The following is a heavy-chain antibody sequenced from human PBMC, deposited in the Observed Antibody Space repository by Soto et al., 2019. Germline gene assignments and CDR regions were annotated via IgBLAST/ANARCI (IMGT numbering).Heavy chain of an antibody. V-gene: IGHV2-5*02. CDR1: GFSLSTSGVG. CDR3: AHSPPILGYSSRYFDY. D-gene: IGHD6-13*01. J-gene: IGHJ4*02. Sequence: QITLKESGPTLVKPTQTLTLTCTFSGFSLSTSGVGVGWIRQPPGKALEWLALIYWDDDKRYSPSLKSWLTITKDTSKNQVVLTMTNMDPVDTATYYCAHSPPILGYSSRYFDYWGQGTLVTVSS. CDR2: IYWDDDK.